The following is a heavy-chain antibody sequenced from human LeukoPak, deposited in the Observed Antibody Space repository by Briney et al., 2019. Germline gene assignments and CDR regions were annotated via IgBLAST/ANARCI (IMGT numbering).Heavy chain of an antibody. V-gene: IGHV4-4*02. CDR2: VHRNGNT. Sequence: SGTLSLTCAVSGGSISTADWWSWLRQSPEKGLEWIGEVHRNGNTNYIPSLRGRVAISIDNSKSQFSLNLRSVTAADTAVYYCARDGPEAFDIWGQGTMVTVSS. D-gene: IGHD1-14*01. CDR1: GGSISTADW. CDR3: ARDGPEAFDI. J-gene: IGHJ3*02.